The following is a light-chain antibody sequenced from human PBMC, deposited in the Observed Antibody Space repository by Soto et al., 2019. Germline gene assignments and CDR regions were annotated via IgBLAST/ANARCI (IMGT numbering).Light chain of an antibody. CDR1: SSDVGAFSY. V-gene: IGLV2-14*01. J-gene: IGLJ2*01. CDR3: SSYTTSSTVV. Sequence: QSVLTQPASVSGSPGQSITISCTGTSSDVGAFSYVSWFQHLPGKAPKLLIFEVTNRPSGVSNRFSGSQSGNTASLTISGLQAEDEADYYCSSYTTSSTVVCGGGTKLTVL. CDR2: EVT.